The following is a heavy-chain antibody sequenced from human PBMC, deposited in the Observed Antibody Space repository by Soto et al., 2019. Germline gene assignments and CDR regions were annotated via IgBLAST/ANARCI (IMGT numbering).Heavy chain of an antibody. CDR1: GFTFSSYA. CDR3: AREPLTRRSSSAPYFDY. D-gene: IGHD6-6*01. V-gene: IGHV3-30-3*01. CDR2: ISYDGSNK. J-gene: IGHJ4*02. Sequence: QVQLVESGGGVVQPGRSLRLSCAASGFTFSSYAMHWVRQAPGKGLEWVAVISYDGSNKYYADSVKGRFTISRDNSKNTLYLQMNSLRAEDTAVDYCAREPLTRRSSSAPYFDYWGQGTLVTVSS.